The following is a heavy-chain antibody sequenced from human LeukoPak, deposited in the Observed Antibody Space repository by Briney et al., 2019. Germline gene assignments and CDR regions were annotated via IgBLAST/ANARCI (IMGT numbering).Heavy chain of an antibody. CDR3: ARDQYDYVWGSYRPYFDY. J-gene: IGHJ4*02. D-gene: IGHD3-16*02. CDR1: GYTLNSYG. Sequence: GASVKVPCKASGYTLNSYGISWVRQAPGQGLEWMGSISPYNGNTKYAERLQGRVIMTTDTPTRTAYMELRSLRSDDTAVFYCARDQYDYVWGSYRPYFDYWGQGTLVTVSS. CDR2: ISPYNGNT. V-gene: IGHV1-18*04.